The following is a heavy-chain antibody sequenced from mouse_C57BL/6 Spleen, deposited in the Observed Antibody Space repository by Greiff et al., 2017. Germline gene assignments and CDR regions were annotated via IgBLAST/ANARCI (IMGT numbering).Heavy chain of an antibody. Sequence: EVQLQQSGPELVKPGASVKISCKASGYTFTDYYMNWVKQSHGKSLEWIGDINPNNGGTSYNQKFKGKATWTVDKSSSTAYMELRSLTSEDSAVYYGARDGAYGPSGMAYWGQGTLVTVSA. CDR1: GYTFTDYY. V-gene: IGHV1-26*01. J-gene: IGHJ3*01. CDR2: INPNNGGT. D-gene: IGHD1-2*01. CDR3: ARDGAYGPSGMAY.